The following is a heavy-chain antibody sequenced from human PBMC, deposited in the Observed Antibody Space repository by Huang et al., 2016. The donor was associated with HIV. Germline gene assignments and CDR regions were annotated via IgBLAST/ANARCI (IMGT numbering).Heavy chain of an antibody. CDR3: ARGGLLWFGELST. J-gene: IGHJ5*02. CDR2: MNPNSGDT. CDR1: GYTFTNYD. V-gene: IGHV1-8*01. D-gene: IGHD3-10*01. Sequence: QVQLVQSGAEVKKPGASVKVSCKASGYTFTNYDINWVRQATGQGLEGMGWMNPNSGDTGFAQKFQGRVTMTRNTSISTADMELSSLRSEDTAVYYCARGGLLWFGELSTWGQGTLVTVSS.